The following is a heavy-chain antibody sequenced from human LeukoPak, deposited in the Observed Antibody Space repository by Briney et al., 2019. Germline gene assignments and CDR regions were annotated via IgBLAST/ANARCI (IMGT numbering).Heavy chain of an antibody. V-gene: IGHV3-30*03. CDR2: ITYDGYYK. Sequence: TGGSLRLSCAASGFTFTSYGMHWVRQSPGKGLEWVALITYDGYYKYYSDSVKGRFTISSDTSKNTLYLQMNSPRAEDTAVYYCARDLSPVVRASPMGYWGQGTLVTVSS. D-gene: IGHD3-10*01. CDR3: ARDLSPVVRASPMGY. J-gene: IGHJ4*02. CDR1: GFTFTSYG.